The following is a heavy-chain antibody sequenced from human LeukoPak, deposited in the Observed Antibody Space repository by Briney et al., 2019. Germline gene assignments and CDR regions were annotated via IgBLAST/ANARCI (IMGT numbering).Heavy chain of an antibody. J-gene: IGHJ4*02. CDR2: IYHSGST. V-gene: IGHV4-4*03. CDR1: GGSTSTSNW. D-gene: IGHD7-27*01. Sequence: PGTLSLTCAVSGGSTSTSNWCSWVRHPPRKGREWIGQIYHSGSTSYTPSLKSRVTISVDKSKNQFSLKLSSMTAAASAVYYCARCPAETGEEVDYWGQGTLVTVSS. CDR3: ARCPAETGEEVDY.